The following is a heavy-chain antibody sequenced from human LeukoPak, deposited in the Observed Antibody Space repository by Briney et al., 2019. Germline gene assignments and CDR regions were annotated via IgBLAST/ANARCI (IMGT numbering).Heavy chain of an antibody. Sequence: SETLSLTCAVYGGSFSGYYWSWIRQPPGKGLEWIGETNHSGSTNYNPSLKSRVTISVDTSKNQFSLKLSSVTAADTAVYYCARSPLSYSSGWYGNWFDPWGQGTLVTVSS. CDR2: TNHSGST. D-gene: IGHD6-19*01. J-gene: IGHJ5*02. CDR1: GGSFSGYY. V-gene: IGHV4-34*01. CDR3: ARSPLSYSSGWYGNWFDP.